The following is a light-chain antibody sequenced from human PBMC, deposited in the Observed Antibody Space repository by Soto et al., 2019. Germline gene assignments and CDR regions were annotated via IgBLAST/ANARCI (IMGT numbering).Light chain of an antibody. CDR1: SSDVGGSNY. J-gene: IGLJ2*01. Sequence: QSALTQPRSVSGSPGQSVTISCTGTSSDVGGSNYVSWYQQHPGKAPKLMIYDVSKRPSGVPDRFSGSRSGNTASLTISGLQTEDEADDYCCSFTGSPPFGGGTKLTVL. V-gene: IGLV2-11*01. CDR2: DVS. CDR3: CSFTGSPP.